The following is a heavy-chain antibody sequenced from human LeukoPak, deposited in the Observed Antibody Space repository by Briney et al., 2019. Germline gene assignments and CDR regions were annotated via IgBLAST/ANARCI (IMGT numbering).Heavy chain of an antibody. CDR2: INHSGST. J-gene: IGHJ5*02. V-gene: IGHV4-34*01. D-gene: IGHD3-9*01. Sequence: PSETLSLTCAVYGGSFSGYYWSWIRQPPGKGLEWIGEINHSGSTNYNPSLKSRVTISVDTSKNQFSLKLGSVTAADTAVYYCARTRGGTISGFRGWFDPWGQGTLVTVSS. CDR3: ARTRGGTISGFRGWFDP. CDR1: GGSFSGYY.